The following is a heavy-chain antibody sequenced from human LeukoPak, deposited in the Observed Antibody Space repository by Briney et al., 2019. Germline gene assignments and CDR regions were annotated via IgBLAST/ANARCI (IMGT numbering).Heavy chain of an antibody. CDR2: IYTSGST. V-gene: IGHV4-4*07. J-gene: IGHJ5*02. Sequence: PSETLSLTCTVSGGSISSYYWSWVRQPAGKGLEWIGRIYTSGSTNYNPSLKSRVTMSVDTSKNQFSLKLSSVTAADTAVYYCARVDRYYGQGWFDPWGQGTLVTVSS. D-gene: IGHD3-10*01. CDR3: ARVDRYYGQGWFDP. CDR1: GGSISSYY.